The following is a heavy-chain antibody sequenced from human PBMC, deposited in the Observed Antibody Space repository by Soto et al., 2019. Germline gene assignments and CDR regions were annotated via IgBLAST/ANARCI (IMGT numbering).Heavy chain of an antibody. J-gene: IGHJ6*02. CDR2: ISSSSGTI. CDR1: GFTFRSYS. D-gene: IGHD3-10*01. CDR3: AKTPDYYGSGYYGMDV. V-gene: IGHV3-48*01. Sequence: GGSLRLSCVASGFTFRSYSLNWVRQAPGKGLEWVSYISSSSGTIYYADSVKGRFTISRDNAENSLYLQMNSLRAEDTAVYYCAKTPDYYGSGYYGMDVWGQGTTVTVSS.